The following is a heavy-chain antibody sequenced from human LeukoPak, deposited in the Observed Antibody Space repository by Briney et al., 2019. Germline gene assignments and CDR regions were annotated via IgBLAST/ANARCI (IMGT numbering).Heavy chain of an antibody. V-gene: IGHV1-8*01. CDR2: MNPNSGNT. Sequence: GASVKVSCKASGYTFTSYDINWVRQATGQGLEWMGWMNPNSGNTGYAQKFQGRVTMTRNTSISTAYMELSSLRSEDTAVYYCARKYVEYYYYYYGMDVWGQGTTVTVSS. CDR3: ARKYVEYYYYYYGMDV. D-gene: IGHD3-16*01. J-gene: IGHJ6*02. CDR1: GYTFTSYD.